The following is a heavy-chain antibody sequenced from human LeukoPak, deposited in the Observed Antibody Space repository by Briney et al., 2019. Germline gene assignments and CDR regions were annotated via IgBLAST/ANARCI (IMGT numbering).Heavy chain of an antibody. CDR2: ISYDGSNK. D-gene: IGHD2-2*01. V-gene: IGHV3-30-3*01. CDR1: GFTFSSYA. J-gene: IGHJ4*02. CDR3: AKDRRAQLVVPAVYDY. Sequence: GGFLRLSCAASGFTFSSYAMHWVRQAPGKGLEWVAVISYDGSNKYYADSVKGRFTISRDNSKNTLYLQMNSLRAEDTAVYYCAKDRRAQLVVPAVYDYWGQGTLVTVSS.